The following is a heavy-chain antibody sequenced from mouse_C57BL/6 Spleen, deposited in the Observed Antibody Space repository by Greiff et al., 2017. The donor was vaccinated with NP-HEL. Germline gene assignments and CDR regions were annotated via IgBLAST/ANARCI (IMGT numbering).Heavy chain of an antibody. CDR3: ARGGYRYYYAMDY. CDR1: GFTFSDYG. CDR2: ISSGSSTI. J-gene: IGHJ4*01. Sequence: EVHLVESGGGLVKPGGSLKLSCAASGFTFSDYGMHWVRQAPEKGLEWVAYISSGSSTIYYADTVKGRFTISRDNAKNTLFLQMTSLRSEDTAMYYCARGGYRYYYAMDYWGQGTSVTVSS. V-gene: IGHV5-17*01.